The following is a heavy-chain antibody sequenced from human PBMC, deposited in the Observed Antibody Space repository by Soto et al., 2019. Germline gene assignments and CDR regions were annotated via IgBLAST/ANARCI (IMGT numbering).Heavy chain of an antibody. CDR1: GYTFTSYD. V-gene: IGHV1-8*01. CDR2: MNPNSGNT. CDR3: ARGGRYYDFWSGYYGRAETYNWFDP. J-gene: IGHJ5*02. Sequence: QVPLVQSGAEVKKPGASVKVSCKASGYTFTSYDINWVRQATGQGLEWMGWMNPNSGNTGYAQKFQGRVTMTRNTSIRTAYMELSSLRSEDTAVYYCARGGRYYDFWSGYYGRAETYNWFDPWGQGTLVTVSS. D-gene: IGHD3-3*01.